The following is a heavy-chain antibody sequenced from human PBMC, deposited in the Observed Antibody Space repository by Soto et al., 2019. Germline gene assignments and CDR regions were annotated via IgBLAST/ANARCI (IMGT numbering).Heavy chain of an antibody. CDR1: GFTFSNYA. Sequence: QVQLVGSGGGVVQPGRSLRLSCAASGFTFSNYAMHWVRQAPGKGLEWAAVISSDGSNKHYADSVKGRFTISRDNSKNKLYLQMNSLRAEDTAVYYCARDQGPNDSGYWYFDLWGRGTLVSVSS. CDR2: ISSDGSNK. CDR3: ARDQGPNDSGYWYFDL. J-gene: IGHJ2*01. V-gene: IGHV3-30-3*01. D-gene: IGHD3-22*01.